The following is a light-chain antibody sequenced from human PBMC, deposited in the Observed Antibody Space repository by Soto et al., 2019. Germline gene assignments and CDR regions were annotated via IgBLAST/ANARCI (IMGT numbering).Light chain of an antibody. CDR3: GADHGSGSNFVYV. J-gene: IGLJ1*01. Sequence: QLVLTQPPSASASLGASVTLTCTLSSAYGNYAVDWYQQRPGKGPRFVMRVGSGGIVGSKGEGIPDRFSVLGSGLNRYLTIKNVQEEDEGDYHCGADHGSGSNFVYVFGTGTKVTVL. CDR1: SAYGNYA. V-gene: IGLV9-49*01. CDR2: VGSGGIVG.